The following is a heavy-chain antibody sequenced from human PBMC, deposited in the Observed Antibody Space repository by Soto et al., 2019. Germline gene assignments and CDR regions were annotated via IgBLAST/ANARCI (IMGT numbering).Heavy chain of an antibody. CDR1: GFTFSNYT. CDR2: ISSRSSYL. CDR3: ARVPQRIAAAVTSNRYYFDS. D-gene: IGHD6-25*01. Sequence: EVQLVESGGGLVKPGGSLRLSCAASGFTFSNYTMNWVRQAPGKGLEWVSSISSRSSYLYYANSVKGRFTISRDNAKNSLYLQMNSLRAEDTAVYYCARVPQRIAAAVTSNRYYFDSWGQGALVTVSS. V-gene: IGHV3-21*01. J-gene: IGHJ4*02.